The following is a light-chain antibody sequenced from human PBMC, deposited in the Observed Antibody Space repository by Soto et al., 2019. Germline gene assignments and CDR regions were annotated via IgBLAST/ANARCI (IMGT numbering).Light chain of an antibody. CDR2: STN. Sequence: QTVVSQEPSFSVSPGGTVTLTCGLSSGSVSTSYYPSWYQQTPGQAPRTLIYSTNTRSSGVPDRFSGSILGNKAALSIAGAQADDETYSYCVMYMGSGIYGFGTGTKRTVL. CDR1: SGSVSTSYY. V-gene: IGLV8-61*01. CDR3: VMYMGSGIYG. J-gene: IGLJ1*01.